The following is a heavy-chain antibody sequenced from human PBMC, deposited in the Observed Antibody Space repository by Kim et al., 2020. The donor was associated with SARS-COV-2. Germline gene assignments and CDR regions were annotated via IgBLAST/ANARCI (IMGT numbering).Heavy chain of an antibody. D-gene: IGHD3-16*01. J-gene: IGHJ4*02. Sequence: GGTYYADSVKGRFTVSRDTSKNTVFLQMNFLRAEDTAIYYCARSLFFDFWGQGTLVTVSS. V-gene: IGHV3-23*01. CDR3: ARSLFFDF. CDR2: GGT.